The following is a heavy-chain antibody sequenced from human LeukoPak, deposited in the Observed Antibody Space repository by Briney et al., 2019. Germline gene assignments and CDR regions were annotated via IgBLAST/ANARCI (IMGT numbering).Heavy chain of an antibody. Sequence: SVKVSCKASGYTFTSYDINWVRQAPGQGLEWMGGIIPIFGTANYAQKFQGRVTITADESTSTAYMELSSLRSEDTAVYYCARDARGYCSSTSCYTPTWGQGTLVTVSS. CDR2: IIPIFGTA. J-gene: IGHJ5*02. V-gene: IGHV1-69*13. CDR3: ARDARGYCSSTSCYTPT. CDR1: GYTFTSYD. D-gene: IGHD2-2*02.